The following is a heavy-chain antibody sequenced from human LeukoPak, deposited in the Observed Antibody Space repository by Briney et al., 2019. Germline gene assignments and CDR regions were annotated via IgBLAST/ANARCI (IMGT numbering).Heavy chain of an antibody. V-gene: IGHV3-23*01. J-gene: IGHJ4*02. CDR1: GFTFSSYA. CDR2: ISGSGGST. CDR3: ARVGSRYCSGANCYDGF. D-gene: IGHD2-15*01. Sequence: GGSLRLSCAASGFTFSSYAMSWVRQAPGKGLEWVSVISGSGGSTYYADSVKGRFTISRDNSKNTLYLQMNNLRAEDTAIYYCARVGSRYCSGANCYDGFWGQGTLVSVSS.